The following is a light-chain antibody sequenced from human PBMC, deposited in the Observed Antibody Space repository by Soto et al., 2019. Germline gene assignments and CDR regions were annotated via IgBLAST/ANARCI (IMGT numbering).Light chain of an antibody. CDR3: QQFNSYPYT. CDR1: QSISNW. V-gene: IGKV1-5*03. Sequence: DIQMTQSPSTLFAFVGDRVTITCRASQSISNWLAWYQQKPGKAPKLLIYKASNLESGVPSRFSGSGSETEFTLTINSLQPDDFATYYCQQFNSYPYTFGQGTKLEIK. J-gene: IGKJ2*01. CDR2: KAS.